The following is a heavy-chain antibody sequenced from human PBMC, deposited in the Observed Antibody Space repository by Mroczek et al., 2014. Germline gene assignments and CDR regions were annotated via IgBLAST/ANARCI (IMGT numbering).Heavy chain of an antibody. CDR2: INPNSGGT. D-gene: IGHD3-3*01. CDR3: ARGKNDFWSGHPVDY. V-gene: IGHV1-2*02. CDR1: GYTFTGYY. Sequence: VQLVETGAEVKKPGASVKVSCKASGYTFTGYYMHWVRQAPGQGLEWMGWINPNSGGTNYAQKFQGRVTMTRDTSISTAYMELSRLRSDDTAVYYCARGKNDFWSGHPVDYWGQGTLVTVSS. J-gene: IGHJ4*02.